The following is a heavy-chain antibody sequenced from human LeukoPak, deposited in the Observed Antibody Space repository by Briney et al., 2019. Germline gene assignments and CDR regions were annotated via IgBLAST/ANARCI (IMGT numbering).Heavy chain of an antibody. CDR3: AKRGVVIRVILVGFHKEAYYFDS. CDR2: LSASGGGT. D-gene: IGHD3-22*01. CDR1: GITLSNYG. Sequence: PGGSLRLSCAVSGITLSNYGMAWVRQAPGKGLEWVASLSASGGGTSYADSVRGRFTISRDNAKNTLYLQMNSLRAEDTAVYLCAKRGVVIRVILVGFHKEAYYFDSWGQEVLVTVSS. J-gene: IGHJ4*02. V-gene: IGHV3-23*01.